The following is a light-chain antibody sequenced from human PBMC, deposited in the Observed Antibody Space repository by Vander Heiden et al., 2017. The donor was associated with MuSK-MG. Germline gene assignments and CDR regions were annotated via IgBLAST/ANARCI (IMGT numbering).Light chain of an antibody. J-gene: IGKJ3*01. Sequence: DIVMSQSPLSLPVTPGEPASISCRFSQSLLHSNGYNYLDWYLQKPGQSPQLLIYLGSSRASGVPDRFSGSGSGTDFTLKISRVEAEDVGVYYCMQALQTPLTFGPGTKVDIK. V-gene: IGKV2-28*01. CDR2: LGS. CDR1: QSLLHSNGYNY. CDR3: MQALQTPLT.